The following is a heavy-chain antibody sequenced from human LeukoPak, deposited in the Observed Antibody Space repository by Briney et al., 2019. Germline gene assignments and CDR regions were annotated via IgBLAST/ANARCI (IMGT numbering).Heavy chain of an antibody. J-gene: IGHJ4*02. CDR3: AKDRYGSGSHYGD. Sequence: GGSLRLSCAASGFTFSSYGMHWVRQAPGKGLEWVAAISYDGSNKYYADSVKGRFTISRDNSKNTLYLQMNSLRAEDTAVYYCAKDRYGSGSHYGDWGQGTLVTVSS. CDR2: ISYDGSNK. CDR1: GFTFSSYG. V-gene: IGHV3-30*18. D-gene: IGHD3-10*01.